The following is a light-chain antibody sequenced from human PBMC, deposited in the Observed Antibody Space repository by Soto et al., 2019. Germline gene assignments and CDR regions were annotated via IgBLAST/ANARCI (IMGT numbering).Light chain of an antibody. Sequence: QSALTQPASVSGSPGQTITISCTGTSSDIGAYNYVSWYQHHPGKAPKLMIFDVSNRPSGVSDRFTGSKSGNTASLTIAGLQAEDEADYYCTSYTTSRIRLFGGGTKVTV. CDR1: SSDIGAYNY. J-gene: IGLJ2*01. V-gene: IGLV2-14*03. CDR3: TSYTTSRIRL. CDR2: DVS.